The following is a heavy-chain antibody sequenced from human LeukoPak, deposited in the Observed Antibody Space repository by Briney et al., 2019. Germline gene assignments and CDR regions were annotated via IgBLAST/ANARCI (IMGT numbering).Heavy chain of an antibody. CDR2: NRNKADSYAT. V-gene: IGHV3-73*01. Sequence: GGSLRLSCAASGFTFSGSAMHWVRQASGKGLEWVGRNRNKADSYATAYAASVKGRFTFFRDDSKNTALLQTNSLKTEDTAVYYCVRDDATLDYWGQGTLVTVSS. D-gene: IGHD3-3*01. J-gene: IGHJ4*02. CDR1: GFTFSGSA. CDR3: VRDDATLDY.